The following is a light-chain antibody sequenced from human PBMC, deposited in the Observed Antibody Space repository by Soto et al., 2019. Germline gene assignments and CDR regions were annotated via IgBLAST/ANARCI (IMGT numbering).Light chain of an antibody. CDR2: GAS. CDR3: QQTRSYPST. V-gene: IGKV1-12*02. J-gene: IGKJ4*01. Sequence: DIQMTQSPSSVSASVVYIVTITCRASQGISSWLAWYQQKPGKAPNLLIYGASTLQSGVPSRFSGSGSGTDFTLTINSLQAEDFATYYCQQTRSYPSTVGGGTKVDI. CDR1: QGISSW.